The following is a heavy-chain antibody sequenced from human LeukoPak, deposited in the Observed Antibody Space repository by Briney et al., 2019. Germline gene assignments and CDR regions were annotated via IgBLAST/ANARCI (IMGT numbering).Heavy chain of an antibody. Sequence: ASVKVSCKASGYTFTNYGISWVRQAPGQGLEWMGWITTYNGNTYYAQKLQARVTMTADTSTSTAYMELRSLRSGDTAVYYCARLSPPIASFCSGGTCYSGGFDPWGQGTLVTVSS. CDR3: ARLSPPIASFCSGGTCYSGGFDP. CDR1: GYTFTNYG. J-gene: IGHJ5*02. D-gene: IGHD2-15*01. V-gene: IGHV1-18*01. CDR2: ITTYNGNT.